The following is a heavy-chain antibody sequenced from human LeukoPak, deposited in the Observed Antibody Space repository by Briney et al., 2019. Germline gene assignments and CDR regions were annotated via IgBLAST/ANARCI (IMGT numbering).Heavy chain of an antibody. J-gene: IGHJ5*02. Sequence: SETLSLTCTVSGGSISSSSYYWGWIRQPPGKGLEWIGSIYYSGSTYYNPSLKSRVTISVDTSKNQFSLKLTSVTASDTALYYCARRGSLHSPANPWGQGTLVTVSS. CDR1: GGSISSSSYY. V-gene: IGHV4-39*01. CDR3: ARRGSLHSPANP. CDR2: IYYSGST. D-gene: IGHD4-23*01.